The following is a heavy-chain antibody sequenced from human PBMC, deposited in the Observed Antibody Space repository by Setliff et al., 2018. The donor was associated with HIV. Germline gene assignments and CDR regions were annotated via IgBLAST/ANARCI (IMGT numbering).Heavy chain of an antibody. Sequence: SETLSLTCAVYGGSFMGYYWNWIRQPPGKGLEWIGEINHSGNTNSNPSLKSRVTISVDPSKSQFSLRLNSVTAADTATYYCAREDRHQWVVGGGYFQHWGQGTLVTVSS. D-gene: IGHD6-19*01. CDR3: AREDRHQWVVGGGYFQH. CDR2: INHSGNT. V-gene: IGHV4-34*01. J-gene: IGHJ1*01. CDR1: GGSFMGYY.